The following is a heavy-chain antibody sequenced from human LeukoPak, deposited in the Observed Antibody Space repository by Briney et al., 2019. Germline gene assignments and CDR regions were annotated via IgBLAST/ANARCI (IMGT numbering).Heavy chain of an antibody. CDR2: IYYSGST. CDR1: GGSISSYY. J-gene: IGHJ4*02. D-gene: IGHD5-12*01. Sequence: SETLSLTCTVSGGSISSYYWSWIRQPPGKGLEWIGYIYYSGSTNYNPSLKSRVTISVDTPKNQFSLKLSSVTAADTAVYYCARAGGGYSGYDFHYWGQGTLVTVSS. CDR3: ARAGGGYSGYDFHY. V-gene: IGHV4-59*01.